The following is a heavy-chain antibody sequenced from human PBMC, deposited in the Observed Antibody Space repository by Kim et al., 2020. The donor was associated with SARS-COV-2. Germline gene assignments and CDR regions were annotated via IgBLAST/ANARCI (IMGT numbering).Heavy chain of an antibody. J-gene: IGHJ6*02. V-gene: IGHV4-39*07. Sequence: SLKSRVTISVDTSKNQFSLKLSSVTAADTAVYYCARVRLVSYYYYYGMDVWGQGTTVTVSS. CDR3: ARVRLVSYYYYYGMDV.